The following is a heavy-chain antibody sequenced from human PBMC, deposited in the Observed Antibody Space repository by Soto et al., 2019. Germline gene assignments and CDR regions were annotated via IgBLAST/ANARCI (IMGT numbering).Heavy chain of an antibody. Sequence: GGSLSLSCAAPGFTFSSYGMHWVRQAPGKGLEWVAVISYDGSNKYYADSVKGRFTISRDNSKNTLYLQMNSLRAEDTALYYCAKGPIFGVENIYDYWGQGTLVTVSS. V-gene: IGHV3-30*18. CDR2: ISYDGSNK. D-gene: IGHD3-3*01. CDR3: AKGPIFGVENIYDY. J-gene: IGHJ4*02. CDR1: GFTFSSYG.